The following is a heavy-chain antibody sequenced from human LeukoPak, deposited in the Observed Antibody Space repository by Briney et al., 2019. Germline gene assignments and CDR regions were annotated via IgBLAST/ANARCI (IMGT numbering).Heavy chain of an antibody. V-gene: IGHV4-39*01. CDR1: GGSISSSSYY. Sequence: PSETLSLTCTVSGGSISSSSYYWGWIRQPPGKGLEWIGSIYYSGSTYYNPSLKSRVTISVDTSKNQFSLKLSSVTAADPAVYYCASPGIAGAGMFDYWGQGTLVTVSS. D-gene: IGHD6-13*01. CDR2: IYYSGST. CDR3: ASPGIAGAGMFDY. J-gene: IGHJ4*02.